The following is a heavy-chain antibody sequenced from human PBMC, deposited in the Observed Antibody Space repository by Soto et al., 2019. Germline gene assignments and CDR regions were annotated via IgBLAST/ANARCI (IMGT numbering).Heavy chain of an antibody. D-gene: IGHD2-21*02. J-gene: IGHJ6*02. CDR2: ISSSGSTI. CDR3: ARDRVSGQYCGGDCYSYYGMDV. V-gene: IGHV3-48*03. CDR1: GFTFSSYE. Sequence: LRLSCAASGFTFSSYEMNWVRQAPGKGLEWVSYISSSGSTIYYADSVKGRFTISRDNAKNSLYLQMNSLRAEDTAVYYCARDRVSGQYCGGDCYSYYGMDVWGQGTTVTVSS.